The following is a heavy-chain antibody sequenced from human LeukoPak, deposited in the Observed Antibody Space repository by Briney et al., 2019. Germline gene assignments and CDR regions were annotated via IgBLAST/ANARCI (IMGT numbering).Heavy chain of an antibody. CDR3: ARGGYYDSSGYYYGRTVFDY. CDR1: GGSFSGYY. V-gene: IGHV4-34*01. Sequence: PSETLSLTCAVYGGSFSGYYWSWIRQPPGKGLEWIGEINHSGSTNYNPSLKSRVTISVDTSENQFSLKLSSVTAADTAVYYCARGGYYDSSGYYYGRTVFDYWGQGTLVTVSS. CDR2: INHSGST. D-gene: IGHD3-22*01. J-gene: IGHJ4*02.